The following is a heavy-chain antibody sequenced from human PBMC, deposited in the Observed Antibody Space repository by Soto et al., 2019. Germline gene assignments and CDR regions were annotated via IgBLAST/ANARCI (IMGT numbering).Heavy chain of an antibody. V-gene: IGHV1-69*13. CDR2: IIPMFGTA. J-gene: IGHJ6*02. CDR3: ARDQGIFGVVRSHYYYGMDV. Sequence: ASVKVSCKAFGGTFSNYAFSWVRQAPGQGLEWMGGIIPMFGTANYAQNFQGRVTITADESTSTAYMELSSLRSEDTAVYYCARDQGIFGVVRSHYYYGMDVWGQGTTVTVSS. CDR1: GGTFSNYA. D-gene: IGHD3-3*01.